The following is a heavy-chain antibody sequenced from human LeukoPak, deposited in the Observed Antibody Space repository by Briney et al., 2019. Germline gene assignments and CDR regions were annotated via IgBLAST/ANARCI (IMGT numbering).Heavy chain of an antibody. V-gene: IGHV3-21*06. D-gene: IGHD3-3*01. J-gene: IGHJ4*02. CDR1: GFTFSSYG. CDR2: ISSRSSYI. CDR3: ARQYYDIWSGYYTADYYFDY. Sequence: GGSLRLSCAASGFTFSSYGMNWVRQAPGKGLEWVSSISSRSSYIYYADSVKGRFTISRDNAKNSLYLELHSLRAEDTAVYYCARQYYDIWSGYYTADYYFDYWSQGTLVTVSS.